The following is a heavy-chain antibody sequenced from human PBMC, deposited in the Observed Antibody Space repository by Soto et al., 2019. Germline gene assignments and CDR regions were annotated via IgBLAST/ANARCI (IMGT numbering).Heavy chain of an antibody. D-gene: IGHD3-10*01. CDR1: GYTFTRSD. CDR2: INPSGGST. V-gene: IGHV1-46*03. J-gene: IGHJ6*02. CDR3: ARDVVDYYGSGSYYYGMDV. Sequence: ASVKVSCKASGYTFTRSDINWVRQAPGQGLEWMGIINPSGGSTSYAQKFQGRVTMTRDTSTSTVYMELSSLRSEDTAVYYCARDVVDYYGSGSYYYGMDVWGQGTTVTVSS.